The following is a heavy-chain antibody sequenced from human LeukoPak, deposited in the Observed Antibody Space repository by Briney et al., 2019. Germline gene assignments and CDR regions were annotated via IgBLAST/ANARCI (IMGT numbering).Heavy chain of an antibody. V-gene: IGHV4-59*08. CDR1: GGSISPYY. J-gene: IGHJ4*02. CDR3: ARHYRGFGSFDY. Sequence: PSETLSLTCTVSGGSISPYYWSWIRQPPGKGLEWIGYIYYTGSTNYNPSLKSRVTISLDTSKNKFSLDLSSVTAADTAVYYCARHYRGFGSFDYWGQGTLVTVSS. CDR2: IYYTGST. D-gene: IGHD5-12*01.